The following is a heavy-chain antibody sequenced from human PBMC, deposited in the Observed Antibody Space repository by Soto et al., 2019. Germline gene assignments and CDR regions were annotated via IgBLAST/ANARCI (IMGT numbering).Heavy chain of an antibody. V-gene: IGHV4-59*01. J-gene: IGHJ4*02. CDR2: IYYSGST. D-gene: IGHD6-13*01. CDR1: GGSISSYY. Sequence: PSETLSLTCTVSGGSISSYYWSWIRQPPGKGLEWIGYIYYSGSTNYNPSLKSRVTISVDTSKNQFSLKLSSVTAADTAVYYCARAGIAAAGTPTKNDYWGQGTLVTVSS. CDR3: ARAGIAAAGTPTKNDY.